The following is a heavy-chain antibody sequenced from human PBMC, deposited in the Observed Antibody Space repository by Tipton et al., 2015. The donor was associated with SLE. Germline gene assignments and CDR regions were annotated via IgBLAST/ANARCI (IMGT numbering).Heavy chain of an antibody. Sequence: TLSLTCSVSGHSVSSGFYWGWIRQSPGKGLEWIGNFYHRGTTYYNPSLKSRVTISADTSKNHLSLKLGSLTAADTAVYYCARVVTVGAAHYYDIDVWGQGTRVTVSS. D-gene: IGHD2-21*02. V-gene: IGHV4-38-2*02. CDR1: GHSVSSGFY. J-gene: IGHJ6*02. CDR2: FYHRGTT. CDR3: ARVVTVGAAHYYDIDV.